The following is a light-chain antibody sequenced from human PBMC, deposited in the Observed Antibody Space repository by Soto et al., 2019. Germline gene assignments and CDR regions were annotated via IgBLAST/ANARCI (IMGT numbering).Light chain of an antibody. V-gene: IGKV1-9*01. Sequence: IQLNQSPSSLSASVGDRVNITCRASQGISSYLGWYQQKPGKAPKLLIYGASTLQSGVPSRFSGSGSGTDFTLTISSLQPDDFATYYCQQYNSYSQTFGQGTKVDIK. CDR1: QGISSY. J-gene: IGKJ1*01. CDR2: GAS. CDR3: QQYNSYSQT.